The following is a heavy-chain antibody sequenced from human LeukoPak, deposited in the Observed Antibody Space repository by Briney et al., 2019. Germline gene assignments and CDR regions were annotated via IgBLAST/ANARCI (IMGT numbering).Heavy chain of an antibody. CDR1: GGSFSGYY. Sequence: PSETLSLTCAVYGGSFSGYYWSWIRQPPGKGLEWIGEINHSGSTNYNPSLKSRVTISVDTSKNQFSLKLSSVSGADAAVYYCARVTGYWGQGTLVTVSS. J-gene: IGHJ4*02. CDR2: INHSGST. D-gene: IGHD3-10*01. V-gene: IGHV4-34*01. CDR3: ARVTGY.